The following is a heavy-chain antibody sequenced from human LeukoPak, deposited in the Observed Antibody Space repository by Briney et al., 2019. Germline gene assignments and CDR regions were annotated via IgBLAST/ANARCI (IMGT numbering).Heavy chain of an antibody. J-gene: IGHJ4*02. CDR1: GGSISSSSYY. D-gene: IGHD4-23*01. Sequence: SETLSLTCTVSGGSISSSSYYWGWIRQPPGKGLEWIGSIYYSGSTYYNPSLKSRVTISVDTSKNQFSLKLSSVTAADTAVYYCLSRVTSFDYWGQGTLVTVSS. V-gene: IGHV4-39*01. CDR3: LSRVTSFDY. CDR2: IYYSGST.